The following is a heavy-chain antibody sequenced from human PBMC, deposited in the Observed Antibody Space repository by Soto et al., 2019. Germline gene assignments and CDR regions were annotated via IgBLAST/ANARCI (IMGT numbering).Heavy chain of an antibody. CDR1: GFTFSSYG. Sequence: QVQLVESGGGVVQPGRSLRLSCAASGFTFSSYGMHWVRQAPGKGLEWVAVISYDGSNKYYADSVKGRFTISRDNSKNPLYLQMNGLRAEDTGVYYWAKGTLWFGEPLYGMDVWGQGTTVTASS. J-gene: IGHJ6*02. V-gene: IGHV3-30*18. CDR3: AKGTLWFGEPLYGMDV. CDR2: ISYDGSNK. D-gene: IGHD3-10*01.